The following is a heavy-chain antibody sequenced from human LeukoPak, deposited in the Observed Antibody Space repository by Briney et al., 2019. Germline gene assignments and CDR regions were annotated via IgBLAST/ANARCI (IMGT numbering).Heavy chain of an antibody. J-gene: IGHJ4*02. CDR2: ISGSGGST. CDR1: GFTFSSYA. D-gene: IGHD1-26*01. Sequence: PGGSLRLSCAASGFTFSSYAMSWVRQAPGMGLEWVSAISGSGGSTYYADSVKGRFTISRDNAKNTLYLQMNSLRAEDTAVYYCAKETFLGAKLVNLYYFDYWGQGTLVTVS. CDR3: AKETFLGAKLVNLYYFDY. V-gene: IGHV3-23*01.